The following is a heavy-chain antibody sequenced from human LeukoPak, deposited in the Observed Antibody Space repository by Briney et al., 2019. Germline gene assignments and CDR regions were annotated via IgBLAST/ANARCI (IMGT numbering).Heavy chain of an antibody. V-gene: IGHV4-34*01. CDR1: GGSFSGYY. J-gene: IGHJ4*02. CDR2: INHSGST. Sequence: SETLSLTCAVYGGSFSGYYWSWIRQPPGKGLEWIGEINHSGSTNYNPSLKSRVTISVDTSKNQFSLKLSSVTAADTAVYYCARDKYYYDSSASIRFDYWGQGTLVTVSS. D-gene: IGHD3-22*01. CDR3: ARDKYYYDSSASIRFDY.